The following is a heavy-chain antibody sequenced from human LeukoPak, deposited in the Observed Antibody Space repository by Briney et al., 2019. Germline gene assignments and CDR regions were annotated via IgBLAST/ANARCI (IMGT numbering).Heavy chain of an antibody. CDR2: IYYSGST. CDR1: GVSISSSSYY. D-gene: IGHD3-10*01. CDR3: ARGGSYYGSGNNWFDP. J-gene: IGHJ5*02. Sequence: KPSETLSLTCTVSGVSISSSSYYWGWIRQPPGKGLEWIGSIYYSGSTHYNPSLKSRVTISVDTSKNQFSLKLSSVTAADTAVYYCARGGSYYGSGNNWFDPWGQGTLVTVSS. V-gene: IGHV4-39*07.